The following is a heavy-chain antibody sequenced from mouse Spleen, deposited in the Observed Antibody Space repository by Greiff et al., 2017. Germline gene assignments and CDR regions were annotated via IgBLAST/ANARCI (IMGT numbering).Heavy chain of an antibody. V-gene: IGHV3-6*01. CDR3: AREPLYYGPWFAY. CDR1: GYSITSGYY. CDR2: ISYDGSN. Sequence: EVQLQESGPGLVKPSQSLSLTCSVTGYSITSGYYWYWIRQFPGNKLEWMGYISYDGSNNYNPSLKNRISITRDTSKNQFFLKLNSVTTEDTATYYCAREPLYYGPWFAYWGQGTLVTVSA. D-gene: IGHD1-2*01. J-gene: IGHJ3*01.